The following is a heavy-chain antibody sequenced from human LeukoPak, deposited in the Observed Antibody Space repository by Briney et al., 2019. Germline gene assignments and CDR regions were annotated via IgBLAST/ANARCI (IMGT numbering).Heavy chain of an antibody. CDR3: ARPRGQQLSLHDAFDI. J-gene: IGHJ3*02. CDR1: GYSSTSYC. Sequence: GASLMISCTASGYSSTSYCIGWVRQMSREGLEWRGIIYPGDSDTRYSPSFQGHVTISADKSISTAYLQWSSLKASDTAMYYGARPRGQQLSLHDAFDIWGQGTMVTVSS. CDR2: IYPGDSDT. V-gene: IGHV5-51*01. D-gene: IGHD6-13*01.